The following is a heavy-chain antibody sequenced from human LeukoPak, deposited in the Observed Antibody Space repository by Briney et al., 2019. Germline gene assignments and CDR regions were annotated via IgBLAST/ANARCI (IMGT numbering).Heavy chain of an antibody. J-gene: IGHJ4*02. V-gene: IGHV3-23*01. D-gene: IGHD1-26*01. CDR3: ATRPASETYYAVFDY. Sequence: GGSLRLSCAASGVTFSNHAMSWVRQAPGKGLEWVSGITGSGGSTYHAESVKGRSTISRDNSKNTLYLEMNSLRAEDTAVYFCATRPASETYYAVFDYWGQGTLVTVSS. CDR2: ITGSGGST. CDR1: GVTFSNHA.